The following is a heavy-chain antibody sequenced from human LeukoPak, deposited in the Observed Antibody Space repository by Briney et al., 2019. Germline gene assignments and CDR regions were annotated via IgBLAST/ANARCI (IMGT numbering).Heavy chain of an antibody. D-gene: IGHD4-23*01. Sequence: SETLSLTCTVSGGSISSYYWSWIRQPAGKGLEWIGRIYSSGTTNYNPSLKSRVTMSVDTSENQFSLRLSSMTAADTAVYYCARTYNGNSHFDYWGQGTLVTVSS. J-gene: IGHJ4*02. CDR2: IYSSGTT. CDR1: GGSISSYY. V-gene: IGHV4-4*07. CDR3: ARTYNGNSHFDY.